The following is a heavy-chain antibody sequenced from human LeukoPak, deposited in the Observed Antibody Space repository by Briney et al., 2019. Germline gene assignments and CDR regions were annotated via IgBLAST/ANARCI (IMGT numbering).Heavy chain of an antibody. V-gene: IGHV3-66*03. Sequence: PGGSLRLSCAASGFSVSSTYMSWVRQAPGEGREWVSLIYTSGSTFYTDSVMGRFTISRDNSKNTLFLQMNSLRAEDSAVYYCTRDRAGTQSWVEFDLWGQGTLVTVSS. D-gene: IGHD3-10*01. CDR1: GFSVSSTY. CDR3: TRDRAGTQSWVEFDL. J-gene: IGHJ5*02. CDR2: IYTSGST.